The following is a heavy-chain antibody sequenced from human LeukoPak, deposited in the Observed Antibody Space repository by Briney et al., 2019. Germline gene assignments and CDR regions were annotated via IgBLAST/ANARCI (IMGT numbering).Heavy chain of an antibody. V-gene: IGHV1-46*01. CDR3: ARFPNKIAATDPGFDY. J-gene: IGHJ4*02. CDR2: INPSGGST. D-gene: IGHD2-15*01. CDR1: GYTFTGYY. Sequence: GASVKVSCKASGYTFTGYYMHWVRQAPGQGLEWMGIINPSGGSTSYAQKFQGRVTMTRDTSTSTVYMELSSLRSEDTAVYYCARFPNKIAATDPGFDYWGQGTLVTVSS.